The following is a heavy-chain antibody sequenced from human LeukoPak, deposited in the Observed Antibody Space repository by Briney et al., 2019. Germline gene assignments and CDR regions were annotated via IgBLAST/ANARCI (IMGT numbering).Heavy chain of an antibody. CDR3: ATALAAFDI. Sequence: GASVKVSCKASGYTFTGYYMHWVRQAPGKGLEWMGGFDPEDGETIYAQKFQGRVTMTEDTSTDTAYMELSSLRSEDTAVYYCATALAAFDIWGQGTMVTVSS. V-gene: IGHV1-24*01. CDR1: GYTFTGYY. CDR2: FDPEDGET. J-gene: IGHJ3*02.